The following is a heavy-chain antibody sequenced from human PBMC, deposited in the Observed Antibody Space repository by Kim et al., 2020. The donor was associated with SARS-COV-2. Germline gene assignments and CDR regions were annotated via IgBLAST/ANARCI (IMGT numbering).Heavy chain of an antibody. CDR2: IYYSGST. J-gene: IGHJ5*02. Sequence: SETLSLTCTVSGGSISSGGYYWSWIRQHPGKGLEWIGYIYYSGSTYYNPSLKSRVTISVDTSKNQFSLKLSSVTAADTAVYYCAREGLFSGYSYGYAGNWFDPWGQGTLVTVSS. CDR3: AREGLFSGYSYGYAGNWFDP. CDR1: GGSISSGGYY. V-gene: IGHV4-31*03. D-gene: IGHD5-18*01.